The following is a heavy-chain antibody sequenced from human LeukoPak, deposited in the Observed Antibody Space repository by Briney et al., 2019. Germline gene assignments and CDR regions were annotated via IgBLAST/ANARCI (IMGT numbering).Heavy chain of an antibody. Sequence: SETLSLTCTVSGGSVTTYHWSWIRQPPGKGMEWIGYIYYSGSTNYNPSLKSRVTISVDTSKNQFSLELSSVTAADTAVYYCASGSYNWNYYYYMDVWGKGTTVTVSS. V-gene: IGHV4-59*02. CDR2: IYYSGST. D-gene: IGHD1-20*01. J-gene: IGHJ6*03. CDR3: ASGSYNWNYYYYMDV. CDR1: GGSVTTYH.